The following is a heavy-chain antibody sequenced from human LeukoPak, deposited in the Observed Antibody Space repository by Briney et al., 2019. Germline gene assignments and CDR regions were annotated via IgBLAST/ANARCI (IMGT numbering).Heavy chain of an antibody. CDR3: ATRRFGELTY. CDR1: GFTFSSYG. D-gene: IGHD3-10*01. Sequence: GGTLRLSCAASGFTFSSYGMSWVRQAPGKGLEWVSAISGSGGSTYYADSVKGRFSISRDTSKNTLYLQMNSLRVEDTAVYYCATRRFGELTYWGQGTLVTVSS. CDR2: ISGSGGST. V-gene: IGHV3-23*01. J-gene: IGHJ4*02.